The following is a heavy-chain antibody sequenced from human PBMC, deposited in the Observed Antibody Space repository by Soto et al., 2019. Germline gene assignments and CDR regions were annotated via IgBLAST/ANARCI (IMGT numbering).Heavy chain of an antibody. CDR1: GGYFNNRQTLTSYP. D-gene: IGHD3-16*01. J-gene: IGHJ6*02. CDR2: IIPLFGTT. CDR3: AKSLGGEIYYYYYAMDV. Sequence: QVQVVQSGAEVKRPGSSVNVSCQASGGYFNNRQTLTSYPISWVRQAPGQGLAWMGGIIPLFGTTNYAQRFQGRVTIPADKSTSTPYLELNSVTSDDTAVYYCAKSLGGEIYYYYYAMDVWGQGNTVTVSS. V-gene: IGHV1-69*06.